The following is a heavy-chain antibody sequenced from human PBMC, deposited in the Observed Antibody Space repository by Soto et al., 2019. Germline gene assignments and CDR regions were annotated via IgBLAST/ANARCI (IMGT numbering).Heavy chain of an antibody. D-gene: IGHD2-15*01. J-gene: IGHJ4*02. Sequence: ASVKVSCKVSGYTLTELSMHWVRQAPGKGLEWMGGLDPEDGETIYAQKFQGRVTITADKSTSTAYMELSSLRSEDTAVYYCARDVGYCSGGSCYYFDYWGQGTLVTVSS. CDR2: LDPEDGET. CDR1: GYTLTELS. CDR3: ARDVGYCSGGSCYYFDY. V-gene: IGHV1-24*01.